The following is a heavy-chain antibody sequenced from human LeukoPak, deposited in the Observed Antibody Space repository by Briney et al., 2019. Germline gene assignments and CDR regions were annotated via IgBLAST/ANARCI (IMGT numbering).Heavy chain of an antibody. Sequence: GGSLRLSCAASGFTFSSYGMHWVRQAPGQGLEWVTLISYDGSHKYYADSVKGRFTISRDNSKNTLYLQMNSLRAEDTAVYYCAKDRGKAAPGTIYYYSGMDVWGQGTTVTVSS. J-gene: IGHJ6*02. D-gene: IGHD6-13*01. CDR1: GFTFSSYG. V-gene: IGHV3-30*18. CDR3: AKDRGKAAPGTIYYYSGMDV. CDR2: ISYDGSHK.